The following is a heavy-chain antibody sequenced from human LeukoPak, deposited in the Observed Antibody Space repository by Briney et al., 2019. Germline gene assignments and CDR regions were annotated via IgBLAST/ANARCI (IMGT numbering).Heavy chain of an antibody. V-gene: IGHV1-69*06. CDR1: GGTFSSYA. J-gene: IGHJ4*02. CDR2: IIPIFGTA. Sequence: SVKVSCKASGGTFSSYAISWVRQAPGQGLEWMGGIIPIFGTANYAQKFQGRVTITADKSTSTAYMELSSLRSEDTAVYYCASLIQTYYDILTDQSNFDYWGQGTLVTVSS. CDR3: ASLIQTYYDILTDQSNFDY. D-gene: IGHD3-9*01.